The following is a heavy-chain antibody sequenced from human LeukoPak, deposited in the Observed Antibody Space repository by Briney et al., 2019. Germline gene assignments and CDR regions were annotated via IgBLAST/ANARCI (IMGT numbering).Heavy chain of an antibody. CDR3: ARGYDSSGSPYYYYYVMDV. D-gene: IGHD3-22*01. V-gene: IGHV1-8*01. CDR2: MNPNSGNT. Sequence: ASVKVSCKASGYTFTSYDINWVRQATGQGLEWMGWMNPNSGNTGYAQKFQGRVTMTRNTSISTAYMELSSLRSEDTAVYYCARGYDSSGSPYYYYYVMDVWGQGTTVTVSS. J-gene: IGHJ6*02. CDR1: GYTFTSYD.